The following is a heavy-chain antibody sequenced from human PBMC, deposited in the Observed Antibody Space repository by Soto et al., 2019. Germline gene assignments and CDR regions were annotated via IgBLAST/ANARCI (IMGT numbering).Heavy chain of an antibody. D-gene: IGHD2-2*01. J-gene: IGHJ4*02. Sequence: SETLSLTCAVSGGSISSGGYSWSWIRQPPGKGLEWIGHIYYSGSTYYNPSLKSRVTISVDTSKNQFSLKLSSVTAADTAVYYCARSSTSANYFDYWGQGTLVTVSS. V-gene: IGHV4-31*11. CDR3: ARSSTSANYFDY. CDR2: IYYSGST. CDR1: GGSISSGGYS.